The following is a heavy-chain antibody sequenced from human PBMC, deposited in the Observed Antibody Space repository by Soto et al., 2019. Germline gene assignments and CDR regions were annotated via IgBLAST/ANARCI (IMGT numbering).Heavy chain of an antibody. J-gene: IGHJ4*02. V-gene: IGHV1-8*01. CDR1: GYTFTSYD. CDR3: ARLISYAEVERNAY. D-gene: IGHD2-2*01. Sequence: QVQLVQSGAEVKKPGASVKVSCKASGYTFTSYDINWVRQATGQGLEWMGWMNPNSGNTGYAQKFQGRVTMTRNTSISTAYMELSSLRSEDTAVYYCARLISYAEVERNAYWGQGTLVTVSS. CDR2: MNPNSGNT.